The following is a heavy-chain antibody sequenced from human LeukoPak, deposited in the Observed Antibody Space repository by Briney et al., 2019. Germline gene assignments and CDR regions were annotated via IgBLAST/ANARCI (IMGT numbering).Heavy chain of an antibody. J-gene: IGHJ5*02. Sequence: GRSLRLSCAASGFTFSSYAMHWVRQAPGKGLEWVAVISYDGSNKYYADSVKDRFTISRDNSKNTLYLQMNSLRAGDTAVYYCARDSIPYVWGSYRNNWFDPWGQGTLVTVSS. V-gene: IGHV3-30-3*01. CDR2: ISYDGSNK. D-gene: IGHD3-16*02. CDR3: ARDSIPYVWGSYRNNWFDP. CDR1: GFTFSSYA.